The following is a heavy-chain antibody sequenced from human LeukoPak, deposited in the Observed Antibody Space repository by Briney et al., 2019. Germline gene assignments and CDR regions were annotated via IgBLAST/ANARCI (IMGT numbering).Heavy chain of an antibody. CDR2: IIPIFGTA. J-gene: IGHJ6*02. D-gene: IGHD6-13*01. V-gene: IGHV1-69*13. Sequence: GASVKVSCKASGYTFTSYAISWVRQAPGQGLEWMGGIIPIFGTANYAQKFQGRVTITADESTSTAYMELSSLRSEDTAVYYCARVSSLSGYSSSWHPTYYYGMDVWGQGTTVTVSS. CDR3: ARVSSLSGYSSSWHPTYYYGMDV. CDR1: GYTFTSYA.